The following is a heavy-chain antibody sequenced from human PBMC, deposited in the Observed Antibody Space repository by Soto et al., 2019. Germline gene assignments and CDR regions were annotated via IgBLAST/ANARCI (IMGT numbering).Heavy chain of an antibody. J-gene: IGHJ4*01. CDR3: ARSPLNALMVADLPPYFEY. Sequence: ASVKLSCKASGYTITSYGISWVRQAPGQGLEWMGWISAYNGNTNYAQKLQGRVTMTKDTSTSTAYMELRSLRSDDTAVYYCARSPLNALMVADLPPYFEYWGKCKIVTVSS. CDR1: GYTITSYG. CDR2: ISAYNGNT. D-gene: IGHD2-8*01. V-gene: IGHV1-18*01.